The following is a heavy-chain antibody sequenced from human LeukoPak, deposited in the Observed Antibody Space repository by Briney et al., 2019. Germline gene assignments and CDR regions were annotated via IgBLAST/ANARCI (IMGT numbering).Heavy chain of an antibody. CDR2: INHSGST. D-gene: IGHD3-16*01. V-gene: IGHV4-34*01. CDR3: ARGQGGSYYDY. CDR1: DGSFSDYY. Sequence: SEIQSLTWAVQDGSFSDYYWSWLHQPPGKGLEWIGEINHSGSTNYNPSLKSRVTISVDTSKNHFSLKLSSVTAADTAVYYCARGQGGSYYDYWGQGTLVTVSS. J-gene: IGHJ4*02.